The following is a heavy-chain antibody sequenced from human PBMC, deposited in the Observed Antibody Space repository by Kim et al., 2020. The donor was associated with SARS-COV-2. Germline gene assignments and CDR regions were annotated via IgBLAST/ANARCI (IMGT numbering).Heavy chain of an antibody. CDR2: ISNDASEE. CDR3: GRDWAFSARRVYNYMDV. J-gene: IGHJ6*03. V-gene: IGHV3-30-3*01. Sequence: GGSLRLSCAASGFSFSSHGMHWVRQAPGKGLEWIGVISNDASEEFYADSVKGRFIMSRDNSKSLLYLQMCSLRREDTAIYFCGRDWAFSARRVYNYMDV. D-gene: IGHD6-6*01. CDR1: GFSFSSHG.